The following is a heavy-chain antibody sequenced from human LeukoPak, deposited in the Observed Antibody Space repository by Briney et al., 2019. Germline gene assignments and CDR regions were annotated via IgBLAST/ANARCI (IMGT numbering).Heavy chain of an antibody. V-gene: IGHV1-46*01. Sequence: ASVKVSCKASGGTFSSYTISWVRQAPGQGLEWMGIINPSGGSTSYAQKFQGRVTMTRDTSTSTVYMELSSLRSEDTAVYYCAREAGDENEYNWFDPWGQGTLVTVSS. CDR1: GGTFSSYT. J-gene: IGHJ5*02. D-gene: IGHD2-21*02. CDR3: AREAGDENEYNWFDP. CDR2: INPSGGST.